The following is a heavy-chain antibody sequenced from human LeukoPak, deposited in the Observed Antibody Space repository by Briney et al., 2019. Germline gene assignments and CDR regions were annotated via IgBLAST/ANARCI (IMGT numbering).Heavy chain of an antibody. D-gene: IGHD1-1*01. J-gene: IGHJ4*02. Sequence: GGSLRLSCAASGFTFSICSMNWVRQAPGKGLAWVSGISGSGSSTYYAASAKGRFTISRDSSKNTVYLQMNSLRAEDTAIYYCAKADGSYKTLIDYWGQGTLVTVSS. CDR2: ISGSGSST. CDR3: AKADGSYKTLIDY. CDR1: GFTFSICS. V-gene: IGHV3-23*01.